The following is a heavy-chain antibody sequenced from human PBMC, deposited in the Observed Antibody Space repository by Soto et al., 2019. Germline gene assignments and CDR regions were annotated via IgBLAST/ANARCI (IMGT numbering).Heavy chain of an antibody. CDR3: ARAGYTNWFDP. V-gene: IGHV4-59*01. J-gene: IGHJ5*02. Sequence: SETLSLTCTVSGGSISSYYWSWIRQPPGKGLEWIGYIYYSGSTNYNPSLKSRVTISVDTSKNQFSLKLSSVTAADTAVYYCARAGYTNWFDPWGQGTLVTVSS. D-gene: IGHD1-1*01. CDR1: GGSISSYY. CDR2: IYYSGST.